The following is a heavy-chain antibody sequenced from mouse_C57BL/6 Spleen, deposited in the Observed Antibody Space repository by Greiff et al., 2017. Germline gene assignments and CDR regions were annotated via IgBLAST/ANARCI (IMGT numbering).Heavy chain of an antibody. J-gene: IGHJ1*03. CDR1: GFTFSSYA. D-gene: IGHD1-1*01. CDR3: ARAFTTVVSDWYFDV. CDR2: ISDGGSYT. V-gene: IGHV5-4*03. Sequence: EVKLMESGGGLVQPGGSLKLSCAASGFTFSSYAMSWVRQTPEKRLEWVATISDGGSYTYYPDNVKGRFTISRDNAKNNLYLQRSHLKSEDTAMYYCARAFTTVVSDWYFDVWGTGTTVTVSS.